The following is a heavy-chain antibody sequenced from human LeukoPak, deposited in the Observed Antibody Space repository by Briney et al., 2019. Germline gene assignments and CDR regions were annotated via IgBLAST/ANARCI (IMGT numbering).Heavy chain of an antibody. D-gene: IGHD6-6*01. CDR2: ISSSSSYI. CDR3: ARGGRSWYFDY. Sequence: GGSLRLSCAASGLTFSSYSMNWVRQAPGKGLEWVSSISSSSSYIYYADSVKGRFTISRDNAKNSLYLQMNSLRAEDTAVYYCARGGRSWYFDYWGQGTLVTVSS. J-gene: IGHJ4*02. V-gene: IGHV3-21*01. CDR1: GLTFSSYS.